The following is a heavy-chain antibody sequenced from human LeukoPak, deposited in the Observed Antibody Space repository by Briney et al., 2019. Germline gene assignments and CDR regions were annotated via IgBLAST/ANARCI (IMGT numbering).Heavy chain of an antibody. D-gene: IGHD4-17*01. CDR1: GYTFKNYG. CDR3: TRGDDYGDYWGLY. J-gene: IGHJ4*02. CDR2: VGVYNGKT. V-gene: IGHV1-18*01. Sequence: ASVKVSCKASGYTFKNYGISWVRQAPGQGLEWMGWVGVYNGKTKSAQNLQGRVSLTTDTSTTTAYMELRGLTSDGTAVYYCTRGDDYGDYWGLYWGQGTLVTVSS.